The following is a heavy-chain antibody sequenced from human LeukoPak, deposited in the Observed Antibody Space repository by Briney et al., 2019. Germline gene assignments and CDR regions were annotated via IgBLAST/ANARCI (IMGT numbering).Heavy chain of an antibody. CDR3: ARPYYYDSRIDP. J-gene: IGHJ5*02. D-gene: IGHD3-22*01. V-gene: IGHV4-30-4*01. CDR2: MYYSGST. CDR1: GGSISSGDYY. Sequence: SETLSLTCTVSGGSISSGDYYWSWIRQPPGKGLEWIAYMYYSGSTYYNPSLKSRVTMSADTSKNQLSLKLSSVTAADTAMYYCARPYYYDSRIDPWGQGILVTVSS.